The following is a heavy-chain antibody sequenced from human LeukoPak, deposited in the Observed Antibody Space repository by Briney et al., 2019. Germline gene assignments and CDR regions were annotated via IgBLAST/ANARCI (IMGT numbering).Heavy chain of an antibody. CDR1: GFTFSSYA. J-gene: IGHJ4*02. V-gene: IGHV3-23*01. CDR3: AKWAGGFLEWLGYFDY. D-gene: IGHD3-3*01. Sequence: GGSLRLSCAASGFTFSSYAMSWVRQAPGKGLEWVSAISGSGGSTYYADSAKGRFTISRDNSKNTLYLQMNSLRAEDTAVYYCAKWAGGFLEWLGYFDYWGQGTLVTVSS. CDR2: ISGSGGST.